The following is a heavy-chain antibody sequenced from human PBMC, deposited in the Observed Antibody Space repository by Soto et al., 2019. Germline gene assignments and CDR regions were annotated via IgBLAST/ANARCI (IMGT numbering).Heavy chain of an antibody. V-gene: IGHV3-15*01. CDR3: TTESEWLFSFDY. CDR1: GFTFSNAW. J-gene: IGHJ4*02. Sequence: PGGSLRLSCAASGFTFSNAWMSWVRQAPGKGLEWVGRIKSKTDGGTTDYAAPVKGRFTISRDDSKNTLYLQMNSLKTEDTAVYYCTTESEWLFSFDYWGQGTLVTVSS. CDR2: IKSKTDGGTT. D-gene: IGHD3-3*01.